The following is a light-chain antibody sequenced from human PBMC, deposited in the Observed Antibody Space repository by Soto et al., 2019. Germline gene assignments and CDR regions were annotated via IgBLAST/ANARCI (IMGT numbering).Light chain of an antibody. CDR1: QSIASD. CDR2: GAS. CDR3: QQSHSMPIT. V-gene: IGKV1-39*01. J-gene: IGKJ5*01. Sequence: DIQMTQSPSSLSTFVGGRVTITCRSSQSIASDLNWYQHKPGKAPKLLMFGASTLQSGVPSRFSGSGSGTHFTLTITSLQPEDFATYYCQQSHSMPITFGRGTDWRL.